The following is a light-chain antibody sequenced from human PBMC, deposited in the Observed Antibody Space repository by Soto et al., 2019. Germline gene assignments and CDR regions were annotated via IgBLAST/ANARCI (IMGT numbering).Light chain of an antibody. CDR1: QGISSA. CDR2: DAS. V-gene: IGKV1-13*02. Sequence: AIQLTQSPSSLSASVGDRVTITCRASQGISSALAWYQQKPGKAPKLLIYDASSLESGVPSRFSGSGSGTDFTLTISSLQPEDFATYYCQQFNSYPRFTFGPGTKVGIK. CDR3: QQFNSYPRFT. J-gene: IGKJ3*01.